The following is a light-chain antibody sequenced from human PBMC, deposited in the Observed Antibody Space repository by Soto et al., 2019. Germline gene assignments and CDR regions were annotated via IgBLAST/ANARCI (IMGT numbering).Light chain of an antibody. CDR1: SSDVGGYNY. J-gene: IGLJ1*01. CDR2: DVS. CDR3: CSYTSSSTYV. V-gene: IGLV2-14*03. Sequence: QSVLTQPASVSGSPGQSITISCTGTSSDVGGYNYVSWYQQHPGKAPKLMIYDVSNRPSGVSNRFSGSKSGNTASLTISGIQDEDEADYYCCSYTSSSTYVFGTGTKVTVL.